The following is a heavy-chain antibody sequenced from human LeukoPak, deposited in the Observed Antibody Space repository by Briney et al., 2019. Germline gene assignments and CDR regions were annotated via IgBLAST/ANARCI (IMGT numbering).Heavy chain of an antibody. Sequence: PGGSLRLSCAVSGFTFSTYAMSWGRQAPGKGLEWVSVISGSGDNTYYADSVKGWFTISRDNFKNTLYLQMNSLRAEDTALYYCTKRPSTDGYNSWGQGTLVTVSS. J-gene: IGHJ5*02. CDR3: TKRPSTDGYNS. CDR2: ISGSGDNT. D-gene: IGHD5-24*01. V-gene: IGHV3-23*01. CDR1: GFTFSTYA.